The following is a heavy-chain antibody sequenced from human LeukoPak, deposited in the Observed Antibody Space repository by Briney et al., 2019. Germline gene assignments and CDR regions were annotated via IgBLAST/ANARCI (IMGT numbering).Heavy chain of an antibody. CDR3: LRQSGGDYFDY. CDR2: IYHSGST. Sequence: SGTLCLNCAVSGGSISSSNWWSWVRQPPGRGLEWIGEIYHSGSTNYNPSLKSRVTISVDKSKNQFSLKLRSVTAADTAVYYCLRQSGGDYFDYWGQGTLVTVSS. D-gene: IGHD3-10*01. V-gene: IGHV4-4*02. J-gene: IGHJ4*02. CDR1: GGSISSSNW.